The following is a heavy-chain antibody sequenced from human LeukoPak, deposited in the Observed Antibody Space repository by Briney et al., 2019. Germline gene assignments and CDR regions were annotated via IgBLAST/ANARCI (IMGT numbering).Heavy chain of an antibody. CDR3: ARGPSSQFRTDY. Sequence: GGSLGLSCAASGFTFSSYAMNWVRQAPGKGLEWVSCIGRSSSPIYYADSVKGRFTISRDNAKNSLYLQMNGLRAEDTAVYYCARGPSSQFRTDYWGQGTLVTVSS. D-gene: IGHD2-2*01. J-gene: IGHJ4*02. CDR2: IGRSSSPI. CDR1: GFTFSSYA. V-gene: IGHV3-48*01.